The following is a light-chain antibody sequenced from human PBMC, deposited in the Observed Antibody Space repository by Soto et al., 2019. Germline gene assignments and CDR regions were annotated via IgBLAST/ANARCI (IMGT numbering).Light chain of an antibody. V-gene: IGKV1-33*01. J-gene: IGKJ5*01. CDR3: QQFYDLPIT. CDR1: QDISDV. CDR2: DAS. Sequence: DIKMTQSPSSLSASVGDRVTITFQASQDISDVLNWYQQQPGKAPKVLIYDASKLQTGVPSRFSGRGSGKDFTFTISSLQPDDSGTYYCQQFYDLPITFGQGTRLEIK.